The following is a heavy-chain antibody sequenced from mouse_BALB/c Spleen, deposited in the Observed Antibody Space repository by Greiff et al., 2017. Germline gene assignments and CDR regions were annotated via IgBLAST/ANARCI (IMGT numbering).Heavy chain of an antibody. CDR1: GFSLTSYG. V-gene: IGHV2-2*02. CDR3: ARKFLYYDYDGMAMDY. CDR2: IWSGGST. J-gene: IGHJ4*01. D-gene: IGHD2-4*01. Sequence: QVQLKESGPGLVQPSQSLSITCTVSGFSLTSYGVHWVRQSPGKGLEWLGVIWSGGSTDYNAAFISRLSISKDNSKSQVFFKMNSLQANDTAIYYCARKFLYYDYDGMAMDYWGQGTSVTVSS.